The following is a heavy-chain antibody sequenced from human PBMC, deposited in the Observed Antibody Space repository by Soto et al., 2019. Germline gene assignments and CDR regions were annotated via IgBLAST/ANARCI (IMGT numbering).Heavy chain of an antibody. J-gene: IGHJ4*02. V-gene: IGHV1-3*01. CDR3: ARDNVPEGSSWPDY. CDR2: INAGNGNT. Sequence: ASVKVSCKASGYTFTSYTMHWVRQAPGQRLEWMGWINAGNGNTKYSQKFQGRVTITRDTSASTAYMELSSLRSEDTAVYYCARDNVPEGSSWPDYWGQGTLVTVSS. CDR1: GYTFTSYT. D-gene: IGHD6-13*01.